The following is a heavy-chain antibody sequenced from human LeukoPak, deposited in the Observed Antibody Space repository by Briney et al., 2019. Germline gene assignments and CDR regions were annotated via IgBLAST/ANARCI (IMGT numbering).Heavy chain of an antibody. Sequence: SETLSLTCTVSGGSISSSSYYWSWIRQPPGKGLEWIGYIYYIGSTNYNPSLKSRVTISIDTSKNQFSLKLSSVTAADTAVYYCARGLVGATTPFDYWGQGTLVTVSS. CDR3: ARGLVGATTPFDY. J-gene: IGHJ4*02. CDR2: IYYIGST. D-gene: IGHD1-26*01. V-gene: IGHV4-61*01. CDR1: GGSISSSSYY.